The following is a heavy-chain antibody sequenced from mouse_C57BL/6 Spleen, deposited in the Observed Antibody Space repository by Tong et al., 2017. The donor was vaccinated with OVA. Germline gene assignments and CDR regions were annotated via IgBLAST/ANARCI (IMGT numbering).Heavy chain of an antibody. V-gene: IGHV1-82*01. D-gene: IGHD2-1*01. J-gene: IGHJ2*01. Sequence: VQLQESGPELVKPGASVKISCKASGYAFSSSWMNWVKQRPGKGLEWIGRIYPGDGDTNYNGKFKGKATLTADKSYRTAYMQLSSLTSEESEVYFCARCNSYYFDYWGQGTTLTVSS. CDR3: ARCNSYYFDY. CDR1: GYAFSSSW. CDR2: IYPGDGDT.